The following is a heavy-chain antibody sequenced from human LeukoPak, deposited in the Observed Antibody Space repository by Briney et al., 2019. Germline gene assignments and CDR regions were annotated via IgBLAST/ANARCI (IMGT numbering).Heavy chain of an antibody. CDR3: ASDGDYGDYYDAFDI. CDR2: INPNSGGT. CDR1: GYTFTGYY. D-gene: IGHD4-17*01. V-gene: IGHV1-2*02. Sequence: ASEKVSCKASGYTFTGYYMHWVRQAPGQGLEWMGWINPNSGGTNYAQKFQGGVTMTRDTSISTAYMELSRLRSDDTAVYYCASDGDYGDYYDAFDIWGQGTMVTVSS. J-gene: IGHJ3*02.